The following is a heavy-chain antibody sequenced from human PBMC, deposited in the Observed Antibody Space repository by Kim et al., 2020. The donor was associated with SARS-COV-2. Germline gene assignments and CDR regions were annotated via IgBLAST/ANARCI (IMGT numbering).Heavy chain of an antibody. V-gene: IGHV3-23*01. Sequence: SVKGRFTIPRSNSKDTLYLQMNSLRAEDTAVYYCAKDLGIAAAGIHWFDPWGQGTLVTVSS. CDR3: AKDLGIAAAGIHWFDP. J-gene: IGHJ5*02. D-gene: IGHD6-13*01.